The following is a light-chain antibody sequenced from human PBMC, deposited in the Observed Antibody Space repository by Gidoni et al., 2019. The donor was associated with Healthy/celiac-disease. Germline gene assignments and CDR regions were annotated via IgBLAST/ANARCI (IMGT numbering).Light chain of an antibody. CDR3: QQYGSSPMYT. J-gene: IGKJ2*01. V-gene: IGKV3-20*01. CDR1: QSVSSSY. CDR2: GAS. Sequence: EIVLTQSPGTLSLSPGERATHSCRASQSVSSSYLAWYQQKPGQAPRLLIYGASSRATGIPDRCSGSGSGTDFTLTISRLEPEDFAVYYCQQYGSSPMYTFGQGTKLEIK.